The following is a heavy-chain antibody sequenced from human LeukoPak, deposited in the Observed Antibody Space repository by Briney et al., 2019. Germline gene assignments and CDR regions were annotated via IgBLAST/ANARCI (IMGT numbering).Heavy chain of an antibody. CDR3: ARVTQEWSTSYNWFDP. J-gene: IGHJ5*02. CDR1: GGSISSSSYY. CDR2: IYYSGST. V-gene: IGHV4-39*01. Sequence: PSETLSLTCTVSGGSISSSSYYWGWIRQPPGKGLEWIGSIYYSGSTYYNPSLKSRVTISVDTSKNQFSLKLSSVTAADTAVYYCARVTQEWSTSYNWFDPWGQGTLVTVSS. D-gene: IGHD3-3*01.